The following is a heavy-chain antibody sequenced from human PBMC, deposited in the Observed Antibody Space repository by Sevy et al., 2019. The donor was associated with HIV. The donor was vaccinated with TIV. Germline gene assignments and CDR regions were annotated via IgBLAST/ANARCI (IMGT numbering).Heavy chain of an antibody. Sequence: SQTLSLTCAISGDSVSSNSAAWNWIRQSPSRGLEWLGRTYYRSKWYNDYAVSVKSRITINPDTSKNQFSLQLNSVTPEDTAVYYCARAGYSSCWYLLFFDYWGQGTLVTVSS. J-gene: IGHJ4*02. CDR1: GDSVSSNSAA. CDR3: ARAGYSSCWYLLFFDY. D-gene: IGHD6-19*01. V-gene: IGHV6-1*01. CDR2: TYYRSKWYN.